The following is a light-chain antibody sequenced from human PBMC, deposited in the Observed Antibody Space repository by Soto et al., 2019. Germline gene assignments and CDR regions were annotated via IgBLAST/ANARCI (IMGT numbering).Light chain of an antibody. Sequence: EIVLTQSPGALSLSPGEGATLSCRASQAVISGYLAWYQQKPGQAPRLLMYGVSGRPTGISDRFSGSGSGTEFTLTITRLEPEDFALYYCQQYGVPPFNFGQGTKLQIK. CDR1: QAVISGY. V-gene: IGKV3-20*01. J-gene: IGKJ2*01. CDR3: QQYGVPPFN. CDR2: GVS.